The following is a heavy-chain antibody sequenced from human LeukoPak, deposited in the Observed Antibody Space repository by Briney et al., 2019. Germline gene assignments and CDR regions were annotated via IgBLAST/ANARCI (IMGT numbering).Heavy chain of an antibody. D-gene: IGHD3-10*01. CDR3: VRGGDGSGSPLYYYYYYGMDV. CDR1: GFTFSNYA. Sequence: GGSLRLSCSASGFTFSNYAMHWVRQAPGKGLECISTISSTGGSTYYADSVKSRFTISRDNSKNTLYLQMSSLRAEDTAVYYCVRGGDGSGSPLYYYYYYGMDVWGQGTTVTVSS. V-gene: IGHV3-64D*09. CDR2: ISSTGGST. J-gene: IGHJ6*02.